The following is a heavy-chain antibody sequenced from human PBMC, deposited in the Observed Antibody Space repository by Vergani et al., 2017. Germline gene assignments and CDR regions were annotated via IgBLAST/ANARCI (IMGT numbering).Heavy chain of an antibody. CDR3: ARSTDYPDDYVSSDYFRRTLDV. V-gene: IGHV1-8*01. Sequence: QVQLVQSGAEVKKPGASVKVSCRAAGYSFSSYDISWVRQATGQGLAWMGWMNPNSGTAGYTQKFQGRVTMTRNTSINTAYMELSRLSFEDAAVYDCARSTDYPDDYVSSDYFRRTLDVWGRGTKVTVS. CDR2: MNPNSGTA. CDR1: GYSFSSYD. J-gene: IGHJ6*03. D-gene: IGHD4/OR15-4a*01.